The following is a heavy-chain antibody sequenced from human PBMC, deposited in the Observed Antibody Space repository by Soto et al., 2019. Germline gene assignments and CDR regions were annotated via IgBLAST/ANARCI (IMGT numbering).Heavy chain of an antibody. D-gene: IGHD3-22*01. CDR2: ISWNSGSK. CDR3: AKASAYDSPGFFDY. CDR1: GFTFDDYG. V-gene: IGHV3-9*01. J-gene: IGHJ4*02. Sequence: GGSLRLSCAASGFTFDDYGMHWVRQAPGKGLEWVSGISWNSGSKGYADSVKGRFTISRDNAKNSLYLQMNSLRAEDTALYYCAKASAYDSPGFFDYWGQGTLVTVSS.